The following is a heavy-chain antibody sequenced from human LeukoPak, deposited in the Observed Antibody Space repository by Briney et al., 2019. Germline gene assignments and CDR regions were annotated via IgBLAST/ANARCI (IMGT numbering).Heavy chain of an antibody. V-gene: IGHV5-51*01. CDR1: GYDCTTYW. D-gene: IGHD2-2*01. J-gene: IGHJ3*02. CDR3: ARDGPVPATADAFDI. CDR2: IYPGDSDT. Sequence: GESLKISWKGSGYDCTTYWIGWVRQMPGQGLEWMGIIYPGDSDTRNTPSSQGQVTISADKSISTVYLQWSSLKASDTAMYDCARDGPVPATADAFDIWGQGTMVTVSS.